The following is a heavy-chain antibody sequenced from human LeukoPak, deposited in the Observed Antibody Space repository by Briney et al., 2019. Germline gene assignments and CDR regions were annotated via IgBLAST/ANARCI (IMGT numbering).Heavy chain of an antibody. CDR3: ARSFRSKTAAQYFMDV. V-gene: IGHV3-30*03. J-gene: IGHJ6*03. D-gene: IGHD6-13*01. CDR2: ISYDGSNK. Sequence: GRSLRLSCAASGFTFSSYGMHWVRQAPGKGLEWVAVISYDGSNKYYADSVKGRFTISRDNSKNTLYLQMNSLRAEDAAVYYCARSFRSKTAAQYFMDVWGKGTTVTVSS. CDR1: GFTFSSYG.